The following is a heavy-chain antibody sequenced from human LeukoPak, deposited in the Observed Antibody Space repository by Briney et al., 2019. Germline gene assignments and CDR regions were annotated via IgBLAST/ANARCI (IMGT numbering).Heavy chain of an antibody. V-gene: IGHV3-53*01. CDR1: GFTVSSNY. CDR3: ARPLRINCGMDV. CDR2: IYYDGST. Sequence: GRSLRLSCVGSGFTVSSNYMSWVRQTPGKGLEWVSIIYYDGSTYYADSVKGRFTISRDNSKNTMYLQMDSLRAEDTAVYYCARPLRINCGMDVWGQGTTVTVSS. J-gene: IGHJ6*02. D-gene: IGHD3-3*01.